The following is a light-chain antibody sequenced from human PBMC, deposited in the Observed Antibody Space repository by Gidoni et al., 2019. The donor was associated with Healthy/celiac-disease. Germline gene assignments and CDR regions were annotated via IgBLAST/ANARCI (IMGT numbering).Light chain of an antibody. V-gene: IGKV3-20*01. CDR1: QSVSSCY. CDR2: GAS. Sequence: PGTLSVSPGERATLSCRASQSVSSCYIAWYQQQAGQATMLLNYGASSRAAGIPSRFSGSSSRTDFTPTISILEPEDVAVYCCQQYGSSRTFGGGTKVEIK. CDR3: QQYGSSRT. J-gene: IGKJ4*01.